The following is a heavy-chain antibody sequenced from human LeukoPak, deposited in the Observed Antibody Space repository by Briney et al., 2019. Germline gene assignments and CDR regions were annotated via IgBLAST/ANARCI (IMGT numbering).Heavy chain of an antibody. D-gene: IGHD4-17*01. CDR2: INPNSGGT. J-gene: IGHJ5*02. V-gene: IGHV1-2*02. Sequence: ASVKVSCKASGYTFTGYYMHWVRQAPGQGLEWMGWINPNSGGTNYAQKFQGRVTMTRDTSISTAYMELSRLRSDDTAVYYCARGDGDYVRGNWFDPWGQGTLVTVSP. CDR3: ARGDGDYVRGNWFDP. CDR1: GYTFTGYY.